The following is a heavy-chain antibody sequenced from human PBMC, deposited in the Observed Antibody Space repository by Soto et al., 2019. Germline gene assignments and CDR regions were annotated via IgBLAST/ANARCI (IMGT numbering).Heavy chain of an antibody. CDR2: ISSRSDI. Sequence: GGSLRLSCVVSGFTFSTYSINWVRQAPGKGLEWVSSISSRSDIYYADSVKGRFTISRDNAKNSVSLQMNSLRAEDTAVYYCAREYTAWPLAYGLDVWGQGTTVTV. V-gene: IGHV3-21*01. J-gene: IGHJ6*02. CDR1: GFTFSTYS. CDR3: AREYTAWPLAYGLDV. D-gene: IGHD2-2*02.